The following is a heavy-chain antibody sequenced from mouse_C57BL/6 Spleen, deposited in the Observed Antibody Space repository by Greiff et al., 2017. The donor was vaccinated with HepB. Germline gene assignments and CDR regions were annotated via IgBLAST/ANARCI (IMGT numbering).Heavy chain of an antibody. J-gene: IGHJ3*01. CDR1: GYTFTSYW. D-gene: IGHD2-4*01. CDR2: IDPSDSYT. Sequence: VQLQQPGAELVMPGASVKLSCKASGYTFTSYWMHWVKQRPGQGLEWIGEIDPSDSYTNYNQKFKGKSTLTVDKSSSTAYMQLSSLTSEDSAVYYCARLYYDYDAAYWGQGTLVTVSA. CDR3: ARLYYDYDAAY. V-gene: IGHV1-69*01.